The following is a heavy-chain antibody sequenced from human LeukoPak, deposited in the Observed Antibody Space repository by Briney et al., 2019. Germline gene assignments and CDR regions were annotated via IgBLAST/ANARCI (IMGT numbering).Heavy chain of an antibody. CDR3: ARGEGVLDIVVVPALYYFDY. V-gene: IGHV3-21*01. Sequence: PGGSLRLSCAASGFTFSGYSMNWVRQAPGKGLEWVSSISSSSSYIYYADSVKGRFTISRDNAKNSLYLQMNSLRAEDTAVYYCARGEGVLDIVVVPALYYFDYWGQGTLVTVSS. D-gene: IGHD2-2*03. J-gene: IGHJ4*02. CDR1: GFTFSGYS. CDR2: ISSSSSYI.